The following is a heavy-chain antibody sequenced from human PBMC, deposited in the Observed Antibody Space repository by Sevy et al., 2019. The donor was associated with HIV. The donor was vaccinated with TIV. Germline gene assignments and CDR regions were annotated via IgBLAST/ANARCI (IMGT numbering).Heavy chain of an antibody. Sequence: GGSLRLSCAASGFTFSSYSMNWVRQAPGKGLEWVSYTSSSSSTIYYADSVKGRFTISRDNAKNSLYLQMNSLRDEDTAVYYCARGWGYSYGYNWFDPWGQGTLVTVSS. D-gene: IGHD5-18*01. CDR2: TSSSSSTI. CDR3: ARGWGYSYGYNWFDP. CDR1: GFTFSSYS. V-gene: IGHV3-48*02. J-gene: IGHJ5*02.